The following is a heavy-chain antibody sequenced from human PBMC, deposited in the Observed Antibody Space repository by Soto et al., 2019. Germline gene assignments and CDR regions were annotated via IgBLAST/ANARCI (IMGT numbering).Heavy chain of an antibody. J-gene: IGHJ4*02. V-gene: IGHV4-59*01. CDR3: ARVWGVRTLYFDY. CDR1: GGSISSYY. D-gene: IGHD3-16*01. CDR2: IYYSGST. Sequence: SETLSLTCTVSGGSISSYYWSWIRQPPGKGLEWIGDIYYSGSTNYNPSLKSRVTISVDTSKNQFSLKLGSVTAADTAVYYCARVWGVRTLYFDYWGQGTLVTVSS.